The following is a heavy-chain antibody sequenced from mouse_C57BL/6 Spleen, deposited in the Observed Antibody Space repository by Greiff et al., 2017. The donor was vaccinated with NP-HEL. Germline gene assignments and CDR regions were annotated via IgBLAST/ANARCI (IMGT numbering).Heavy chain of an antibody. CDR1: GYSITSGYD. CDR3: ARALLGLFDY. Sequence: ESGPGMVKPSQSLSLTCTVTGYSITSGYDWHWIRHFPGNKLEWMGYISYSGSTNYNPSLKSRISITHDTSKNHFFLKLNSVTTEDTATYYCARALLGLFDYWGQGTTLTVSS. J-gene: IGHJ2*01. V-gene: IGHV3-1*01. D-gene: IGHD3-1*01. CDR2: ISYSGST.